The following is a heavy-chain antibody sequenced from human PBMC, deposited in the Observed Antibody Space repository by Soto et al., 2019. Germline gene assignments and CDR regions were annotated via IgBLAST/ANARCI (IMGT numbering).Heavy chain of an antibody. CDR3: AKEVRRLTFDY. CDR2: ISYDGSNK. Sequence: GGSLRLSCAASGFTFSSYGMHWVRQAPGKGLEWVAVISYDGSNKYYADSVKGRFTISRDNSKNTLYLQMNSLRAEDTAVYYCAKEVRRLTFDYWGQGTLVTVSS. V-gene: IGHV3-30*18. D-gene: IGHD1-20*01. J-gene: IGHJ4*02. CDR1: GFTFSSYG.